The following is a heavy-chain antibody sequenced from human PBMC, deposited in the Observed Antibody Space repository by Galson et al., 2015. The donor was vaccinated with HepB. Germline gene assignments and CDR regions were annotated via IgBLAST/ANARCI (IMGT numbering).Heavy chain of an antibody. V-gene: IGHV3-33*08. CDR2: IWSDGTNK. CDR1: GFTFSNAW. Sequence: SLRLSCAASGFTFSNAWMSWVRQAPGKGLRWVAVIWSDGTNKYYADSVKGRFTISRDNSRNTLSLQMSSLRADDTAVYYCARAALYCRTAGCSIPELGAFDIWGQGSRVTVSS. J-gene: IGHJ3*02. D-gene: IGHD2-2*01. CDR3: ARAALYCRTAGCSIPELGAFDI.